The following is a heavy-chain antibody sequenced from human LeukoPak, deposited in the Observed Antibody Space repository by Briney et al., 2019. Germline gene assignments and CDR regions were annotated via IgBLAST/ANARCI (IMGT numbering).Heavy chain of an antibody. CDR2: ISSSGSTI. D-gene: IGHD1-14*01. Sequence: TGGSLRLSCAASGFTFSSYEMTWVRQAPGKGLEWVSYISSSGSTIYYADSVKGRFTISRDNAKNSLYLQMNSLRAEDTAVYYCARGPRSYRGIDYWGQGTLVTVSS. CDR1: GFTFSSYE. CDR3: ARGPRSYRGIDY. V-gene: IGHV3-48*03. J-gene: IGHJ4*02.